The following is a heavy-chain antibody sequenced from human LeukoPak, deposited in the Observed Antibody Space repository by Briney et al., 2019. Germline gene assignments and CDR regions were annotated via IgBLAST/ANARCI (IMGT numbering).Heavy chain of an antibody. CDR1: GYSFTSYY. CDR3: ARGMSELYYYCMDV. CDR2: INPTGGHS. J-gene: IGHJ6*02. V-gene: IGHV1-46*01. D-gene: IGHD3-16*01. Sequence: GASVKVSCKASGYSFTSYYMHWVRQAPGQGLEWMGIINPTGGHSSYAQKFQGRLTMTRDPSTSTVYMALSSLRSEDTAEYFCARGMSELYYYCMDVWGQGTAVTVSS.